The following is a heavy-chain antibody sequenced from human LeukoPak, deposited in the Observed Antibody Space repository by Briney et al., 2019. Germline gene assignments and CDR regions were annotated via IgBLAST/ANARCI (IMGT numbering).Heavy chain of an antibody. CDR3: AKAGLGQQQLAYDY. D-gene: IGHD6-13*01. V-gene: IGHV3-30*18. CDR2: ISYDGSNK. Sequence: GGSLRLSCAASGFTFSSYGMHWVRQAPGKGLEWVAVISYDGSNKYYADSVKGRFTISRDNSKNTLYLQMNSLRAEDTAVYYCAKAGLGQQQLAYDYWGQGTLVTVSS. J-gene: IGHJ4*02. CDR1: GFTFSSYG.